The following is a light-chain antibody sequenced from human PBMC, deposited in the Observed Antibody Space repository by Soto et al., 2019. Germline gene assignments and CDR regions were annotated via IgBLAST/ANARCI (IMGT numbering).Light chain of an antibody. CDR2: AAS. CDR3: QQSDRVPLT. Sequence: DIQMTQSPTSLSASVGDRVTITCRASQSIKIYLNWYQQKPGKAPKLLIYAASSLQSGVPSRFSGSGSGTDFTLTISNLQPEDFGAYYCQQSDRVPLTFGGGTKVQIK. CDR1: QSIKIY. J-gene: IGKJ4*01. V-gene: IGKV1-39*01.